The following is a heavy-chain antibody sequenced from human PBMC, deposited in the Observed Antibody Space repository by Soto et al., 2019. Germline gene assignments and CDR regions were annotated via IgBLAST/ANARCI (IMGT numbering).Heavy chain of an antibody. Sequence: EVQLVESGGGLIQPGGSLRLSCAASGFTVSSNYMSWVRQAPGKGLEWVSVIYSGGSTYYADSVKGRFTISRDNSKNTLYLQMNSLRAEDTAVYYCARIWSSGVDAFDIWGQGTMVTVSS. CDR2: IYSGGST. CDR1: GFTVSSNY. V-gene: IGHV3-53*01. CDR3: ARIWSSGVDAFDI. J-gene: IGHJ3*02. D-gene: IGHD6-19*01.